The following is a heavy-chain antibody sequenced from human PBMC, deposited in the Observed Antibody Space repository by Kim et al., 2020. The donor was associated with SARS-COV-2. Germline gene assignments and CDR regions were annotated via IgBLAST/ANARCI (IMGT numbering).Heavy chain of an antibody. J-gene: IGHJ5*02. V-gene: IGHV1-2*02. D-gene: IGHD4-17*01. CDR3: ARETTVVTRRWFDP. Sequence: AQKFQGRVTMTRDTSISTAYMELSRLRSDDTAVYYCARETTVVTRRWFDPWGQGTLVTVSS.